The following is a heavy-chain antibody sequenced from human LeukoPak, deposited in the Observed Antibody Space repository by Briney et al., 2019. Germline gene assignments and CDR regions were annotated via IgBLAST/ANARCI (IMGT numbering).Heavy chain of an antibody. D-gene: IGHD3-9*01. V-gene: IGHV4-39*07. CDR2: IYYSGST. CDR1: GGSISSSSYY. J-gene: IGHJ3*02. Sequence: SETLSLTCTVSGGSISSSSYYWGWIRQPPGKGLEWIGSIYYSGSTYYNPSLKSRVTISVDTSKNQFSLKLSSVTAADTAVYYCASSRRYDYAFDIWGQGTMVTASS. CDR3: ASSRRYDYAFDI.